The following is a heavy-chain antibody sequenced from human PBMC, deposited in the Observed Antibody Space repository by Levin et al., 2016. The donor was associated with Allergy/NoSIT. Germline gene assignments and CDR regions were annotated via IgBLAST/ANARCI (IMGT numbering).Heavy chain of an antibody. Sequence: SETLSLTCTVSGGSISSYYWSWIRQPPGKGLEWIGYIYYSGSTNYNPSLKSRVTISVDTSKNQFSLKLSSVTAADTAVYYCARSGYDFWSGYPRYYYYMDVRGKGTTVTVSS. D-gene: IGHD3-3*01. V-gene: IGHV4-59*13. CDR2: IYYSGST. CDR3: ARSGYDFWSGYPRYYYYMDV. J-gene: IGHJ6*03. CDR1: GGSISSYY.